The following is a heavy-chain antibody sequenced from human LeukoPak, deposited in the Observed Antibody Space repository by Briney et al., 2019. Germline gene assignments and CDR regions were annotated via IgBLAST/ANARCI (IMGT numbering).Heavy chain of an antibody. CDR1: GYSFTSYW. CDR2: IYPGDSDT. D-gene: IGHD3-22*01. Sequence: GESLKISCKGSGYSFTSYWIGWVRQMPGKGLEWMGIIYPGDSDTRYSPSFQGQVTISADKSISTAYLQWSSLKASDTAMYYCARPYYDSSGYFPNYYFDYWGQGTLVTVSS. CDR3: ARPYYDSSGYFPNYYFDY. V-gene: IGHV5-51*01. J-gene: IGHJ4*02.